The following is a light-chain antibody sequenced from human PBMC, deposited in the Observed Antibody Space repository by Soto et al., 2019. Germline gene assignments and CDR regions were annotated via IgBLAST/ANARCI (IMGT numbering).Light chain of an antibody. Sequence: QITQSPSTVSASVGDRVTITCRASQSISSWLAWYQQKPGKAPKLLIYDASSLESGVPSRFSGSGSGTEFTLTISSLQPDDFATYYCQQYNSYWTFGQGTKVDIK. V-gene: IGKV1-5*01. CDR2: DAS. CDR3: QQYNSYWT. J-gene: IGKJ1*01. CDR1: QSISSW.